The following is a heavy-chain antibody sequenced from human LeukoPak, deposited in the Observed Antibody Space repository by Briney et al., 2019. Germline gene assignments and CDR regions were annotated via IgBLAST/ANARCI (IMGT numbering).Heavy chain of an antibody. D-gene: IGHD1-26*01. V-gene: IGHV1-58*02. CDR3: AADAYTLRGGGSSRYFDL. CDR1: GFTFTSSA. Sequence: SVKVSCKASGFTFTSSAMQWVRQARGQRLEWIGWIVVGSGNTNYAQKFQERVTITRDMSTSTAYMELSSLRSEDTAVYYCAADAYTLRGGGSSRYFDLWGRGTLVTVSS. J-gene: IGHJ2*01. CDR2: IVVGSGNT.